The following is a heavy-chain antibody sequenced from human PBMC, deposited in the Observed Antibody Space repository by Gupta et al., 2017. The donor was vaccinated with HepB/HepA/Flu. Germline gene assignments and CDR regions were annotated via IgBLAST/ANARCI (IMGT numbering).Heavy chain of an antibody. D-gene: IGHD2-21*01. CDR2: INQDGSQK. Sequence: VQLVESGGGLVQPGGSLRLSCEVSGFSFSNSWMNWVRQAPGKGLEWVANINQDGSQKYYVDSVKGRFTISKDKAKNSLFLQVSSLRAEDTAVYYCARGRIIDYWGRGTLVTVSS. J-gene: IGHJ4*02. CDR3: ARGRIIDY. CDR1: GFSFSNSW. V-gene: IGHV3-7*01.